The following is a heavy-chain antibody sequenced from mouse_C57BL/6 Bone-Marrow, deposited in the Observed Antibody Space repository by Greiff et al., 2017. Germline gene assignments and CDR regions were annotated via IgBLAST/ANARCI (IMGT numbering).Heavy chain of an antibody. CDR1: GYTFTSYW. V-gene: IGHV1-55*01. J-gene: IGHJ1*03. D-gene: IGHD2-5*01. CDR3: ARPYYSNYWYFDV. CDR2: IYPGSGST. Sequence: QVQLQQPGAELVKPGASVTMSCKASGYTFTSYWITWVKQRPGQGLAWIGDIYPGSGSTNYNEKFKSKATLNVDTSSSTAYMQLSSLTSEDSAVYYCARPYYSNYWYFDVWGTGTTVTVSS.